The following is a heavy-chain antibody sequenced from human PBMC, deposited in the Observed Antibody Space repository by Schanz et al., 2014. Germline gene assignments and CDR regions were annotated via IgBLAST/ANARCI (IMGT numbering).Heavy chain of an antibody. CDR2: INSVGSNT. Sequence: EVQLVQSGGGLVQPGGSLRLSCAASGFTFSSHWMHWVRQDPGKGLVWVARINSVGSNTDYADSVTGRFTISRDNAKNTLYLQMNTLRAEDTAVYYCVRDILHRVYDSGSPWGQGTLXTVSS. J-gene: IGHJ5*02. D-gene: IGHD3-10*01. CDR3: VRDILHRVYDSGSP. V-gene: IGHV3-74*01. CDR1: GFTFSSHW.